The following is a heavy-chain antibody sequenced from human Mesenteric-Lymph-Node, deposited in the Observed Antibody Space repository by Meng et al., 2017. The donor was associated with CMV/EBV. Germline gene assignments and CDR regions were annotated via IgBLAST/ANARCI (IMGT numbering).Heavy chain of an antibody. CDR1: GGSFSGYY. V-gene: IGHV4-34*01. CDR3: ARGSSYDILTGYFDY. CDR2: INHSGST. Sequence: QVQLNQLGGGLLKPSETLSVTCAVYGGSFSGYYWNWIRQSPEKGLEWIGEINHSGSTTYNPSFTSRIIISVDTSTNQISLNMSSVTAADTAVYYCARGSSYDILTGYFDYWGQGALVTVSS. D-gene: IGHD3-9*01. J-gene: IGHJ4*02.